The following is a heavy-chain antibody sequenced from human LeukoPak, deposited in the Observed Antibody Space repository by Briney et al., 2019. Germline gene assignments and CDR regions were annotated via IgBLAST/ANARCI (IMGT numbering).Heavy chain of an antibody. D-gene: IGHD6-19*01. V-gene: IGHV3-66*01. CDR1: GFTVSSNY. CDR3: ARGHSSGWSSPYYGMDV. Sequence: PGGSLRLSCAAPGFTVSSNYMSWVRQAPGKGLEWVSVIYSGGSTYYADSVKGRFTISRDNSKNTLYLQMNSLRAEDTAVYYCARGHSSGWSSPYYGMDVWGQGTTVTVSS. J-gene: IGHJ6*02. CDR2: IYSGGST.